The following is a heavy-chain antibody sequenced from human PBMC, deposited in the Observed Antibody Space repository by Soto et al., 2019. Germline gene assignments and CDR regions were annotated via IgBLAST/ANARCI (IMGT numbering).Heavy chain of an antibody. D-gene: IGHD3-22*01. CDR1: GYTFTGHY. V-gene: IGHV1-2*02. CDR3: ATTPQGIYESDGGKWLDP. Sequence: ASVKVSCKASGYTFTGHYMHWVRQAPGQGLEWVGWINPNSGGTNVAQKFQGRVTMTRDTSTTTAYMELTRLRSDDTAVYYCATTPQGIYESDGGKWLDPWGQGTLVTVSS. J-gene: IGHJ5*02. CDR2: INPNSGGT.